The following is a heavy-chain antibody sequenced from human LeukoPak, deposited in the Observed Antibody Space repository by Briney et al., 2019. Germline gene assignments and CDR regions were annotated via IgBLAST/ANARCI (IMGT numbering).Heavy chain of an antibody. CDR1: GGSFSGYY. D-gene: IGHD2-2*01. CDR2: INHSGST. CDR3: ARGKYCSSTSCYVGIWFDP. J-gene: IGHJ5*02. V-gene: IGHV4-34*01. Sequence: SETLSLTCAVYGGSFSGYYWSWIRQPPGKGLEWIGEINHSGSTNYNPSLKSRVTISVDTSKNQFSLKLSSVTAADTAVYYCARGKYCSSTSCYVGIWFDPWGQGTLVTVSS.